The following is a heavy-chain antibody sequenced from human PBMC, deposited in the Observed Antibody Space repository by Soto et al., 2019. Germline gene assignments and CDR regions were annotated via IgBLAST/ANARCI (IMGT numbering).Heavy chain of an antibody. CDR1: GDSISSSGSF. J-gene: IGHJ4*02. V-gene: IGHV4-39*01. Sequence: SETLSLTCSVSGDSISSSGSFWGWIRQPPGKGLEWIGSIYYSGSTYYNPSLKSRVTISVDTSKNQFSLKLSSVTAADTAVYYCARHSPKIFGVGPFDYWGQGTLVTVYS. CDR3: ARHSPKIFGVGPFDY. CDR2: IYYSGST. D-gene: IGHD3-3*01.